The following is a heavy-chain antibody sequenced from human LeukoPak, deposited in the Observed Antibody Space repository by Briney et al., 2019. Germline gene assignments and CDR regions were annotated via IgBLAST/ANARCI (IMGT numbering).Heavy chain of an antibody. V-gene: IGHV3-74*01. CDR1: GFTVSSNS. D-gene: IGHD3-10*01. CDR2: INSDGSGT. J-gene: IGHJ4*02. Sequence: GGSLRLSCTVSGFTVSSNSMSWVRQAPGKGLVWVSRINSDGSGTSYADSVKGRFTISRDNAKNTLYLQMNSLRAEDTAVYYCASLGVRGVLDYWGQGTLVTVSS. CDR3: ASLGVRGVLDY.